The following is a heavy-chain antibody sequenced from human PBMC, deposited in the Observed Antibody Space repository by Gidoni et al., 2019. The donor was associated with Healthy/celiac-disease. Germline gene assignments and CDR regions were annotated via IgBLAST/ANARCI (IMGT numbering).Heavy chain of an antibody. D-gene: IGHD3-10*01. CDR1: GCSISSGDYY. V-gene: IGHV4-30-4*01. CDR3: ARAYGSGSYPYYYYYYGMDV. J-gene: IGHJ6*02. Sequence: QVQLQESGPGLVKPSQTLSLTCTVSGCSISSGDYYWSWIRQPPGKGLEWIGYIYYSGSTYYNPSLKSRVTISVDTSKNQFSLKLSSVTAADTAVYYCARAYGSGSYPYYYYYYGMDVWGQGTTVTVSS. CDR2: IYYSGST.